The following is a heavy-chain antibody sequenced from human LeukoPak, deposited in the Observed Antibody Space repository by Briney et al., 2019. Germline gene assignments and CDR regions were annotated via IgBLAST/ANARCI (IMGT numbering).Heavy chain of an antibody. D-gene: IGHD2-15*01. Sequence: PGGSLRLSCGASGFAFSSYWMTWLRQAPGKGLEFVANIEPAVSATYYADSVKVRFTISRDNTKNLLYLQMNSLTAEDSAVYHCGRFGYVSAVDPWGQGALVTVSS. J-gene: IGHJ5*02. V-gene: IGHV3-7*01. CDR3: GRFGYVSAVDP. CDR1: GFAFSSYW. CDR2: IEPAVSAT.